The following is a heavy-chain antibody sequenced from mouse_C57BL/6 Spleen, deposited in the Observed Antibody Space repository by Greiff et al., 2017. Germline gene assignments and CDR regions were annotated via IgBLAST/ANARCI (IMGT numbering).Heavy chain of an antibody. CDR2: ISSGSSTI. J-gene: IGHJ2*01. V-gene: IGHV5-17*01. CDR3: ARGLYDYYFDY. CDR1: GFTFSDYG. D-gene: IGHD2-4*01. Sequence: EVKVVESGGGLVKPGGSLTLSCAASGFTFSDYGMHWVRQAPEKGLEWVAYISSGSSTIYYADTVKGRFTISRDNAKNTLFLQMTSLRSEDTAMYYCARGLYDYYFDYWGQGTTLTVSS.